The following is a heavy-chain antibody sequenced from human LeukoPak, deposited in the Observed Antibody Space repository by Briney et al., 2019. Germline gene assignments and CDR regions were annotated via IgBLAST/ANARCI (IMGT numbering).Heavy chain of an antibody. J-gene: IGHJ4*02. Sequence: ASVKVSCKASGYTFASYSLSWVRQAPGQGLEWIGWISVSNGNTNYAQKFQGRVTMTTDTSTSTAYMELRSLRSDDTAVYYCARGQLYYYGSGSYYNPTPFDYWGQGTLVTVSS. CDR1: GYTFASYS. D-gene: IGHD3-10*01. V-gene: IGHV1-18*01. CDR2: ISVSNGNT. CDR3: ARGQLYYYGSGSYYNPTPFDY.